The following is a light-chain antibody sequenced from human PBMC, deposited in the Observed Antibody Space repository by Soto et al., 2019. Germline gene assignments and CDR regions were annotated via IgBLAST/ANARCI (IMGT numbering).Light chain of an antibody. J-gene: IGLJ1*01. V-gene: IGLV2-11*01. CDR2: AVN. CDR3: YSYAGSGFV. Sequence: QSALTQPRSVSGSPGQSVTISCTGTSSDVGGYNYVSWYQQHSGKAPKLMIYAVNQRPSGVPDRFSGSKSGNTASLTISGLQAEDEADYSFYSYAGSGFVFGTGTKLTVL. CDR1: SSDVGGYNY.